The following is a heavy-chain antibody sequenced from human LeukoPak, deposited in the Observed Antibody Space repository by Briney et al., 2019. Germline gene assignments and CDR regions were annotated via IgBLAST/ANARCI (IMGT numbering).Heavy chain of an antibody. CDR3: AREGTRAFDI. CDR2: IYTSGST. Sequence: SETLSLTCTVSGGSISSGSYYWSWIRQPAGKGLEWIGRIYTSGSTNYNPSLKSRVTMSVDTSKNQFSLKLSSVTAADTAVYYCAREGTRAFDIWGQGTMVTVSS. V-gene: IGHV4-61*02. D-gene: IGHD3-10*01. J-gene: IGHJ3*02. CDR1: GGSISSGSYY.